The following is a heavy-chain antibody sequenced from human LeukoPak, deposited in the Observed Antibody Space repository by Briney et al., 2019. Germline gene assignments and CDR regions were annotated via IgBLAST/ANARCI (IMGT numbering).Heavy chain of an antibody. CDR1: GFTFSSYS. J-gene: IGHJ3*02. D-gene: IGHD2-2*01. CDR2: ISHDGSNK. V-gene: IGHV3-30*18. Sequence: PGGSPRLSCAASGFTFSSYSMNWVRQAPGKGLEWVAVISHDGSNKYYADSVKGRYTISRDNSKNTLYLQMNSLRAEDTAVYYCAKDDTRGYCSSSSCYGLAFDIWGQGTMVTVSS. CDR3: AKDDTRGYCSSSSCYGLAFDI.